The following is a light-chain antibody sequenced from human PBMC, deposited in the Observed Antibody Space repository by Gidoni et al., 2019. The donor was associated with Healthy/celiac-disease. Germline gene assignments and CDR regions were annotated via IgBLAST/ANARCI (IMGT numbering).Light chain of an antibody. J-gene: IGLJ2*01. CDR1: SGSLASNY. V-gene: IGLV6-57*04. Sequence: NFMLTQPHAVSESPGKTVTISCTRCSGSLASNYVQWYQQRPGSAPTTVIYEDNQRPSGVPDRFSGSIDSSSNSASLTISGLKTEDEADYYCQSYDSSNPVVFGGGTKLTVL. CDR3: QSYDSSNPVV. CDR2: EDN.